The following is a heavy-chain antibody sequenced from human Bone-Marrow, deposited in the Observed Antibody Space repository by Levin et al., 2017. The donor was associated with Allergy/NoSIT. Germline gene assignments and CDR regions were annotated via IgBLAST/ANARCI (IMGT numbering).Heavy chain of an antibody. CDR2: LNSDGTNT. D-gene: IGHD1-1*01. CDR3: ATGDVGLERPYYYDAMDV. V-gene: IGHV3-74*03. J-gene: IGHJ6*02. Sequence: GESLKISCAASGFTFNNYWMHWVRQAPGKGLVWVSCLNSDGTNTKYADSVKGRFTISRDNAKNTLYLQMNSLTAEDTAVYYCATGDVGLERPYYYDAMDVWGQGTTVTVSS. CDR1: GFTFNNYW.